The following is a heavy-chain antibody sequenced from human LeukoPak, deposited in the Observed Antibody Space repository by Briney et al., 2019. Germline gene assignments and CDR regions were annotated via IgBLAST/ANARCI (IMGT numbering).Heavy chain of an antibody. D-gene: IGHD6-13*01. CDR3: ARFPIAAADY. CDR1: CGSISSSSYY. CDR2: IYYRGST. Sequence: PSPCLPLTRTVSCGSISSSSYYWGWIRQPPGKGLEWLGRIYYRGSTYYNPSLKSRATISADRSKNHCTWKLRSLTAADTAVYYCARFPIAAADYWGQGTLVTVSS. V-gene: IGHV4-39*02. J-gene: IGHJ4*02.